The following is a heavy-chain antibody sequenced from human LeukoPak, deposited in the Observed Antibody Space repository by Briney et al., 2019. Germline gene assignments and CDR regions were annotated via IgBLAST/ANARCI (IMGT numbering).Heavy chain of an antibody. CDR2: IIPILGIA. Sequence: ASVKVSCKASGGTFSSYAISWVRQAPGQGLEWMGRIIPILGIANYAQKFQGRVTMTRNTSISTAYMELSSLRSEDTAVYYCARGPLLAYYDFWSGYYTDYWGQGTLVTVSS. D-gene: IGHD3-3*01. CDR1: GGTFSSYA. V-gene: IGHV1-69*04. J-gene: IGHJ4*02. CDR3: ARGPLLAYYDFWSGYYTDY.